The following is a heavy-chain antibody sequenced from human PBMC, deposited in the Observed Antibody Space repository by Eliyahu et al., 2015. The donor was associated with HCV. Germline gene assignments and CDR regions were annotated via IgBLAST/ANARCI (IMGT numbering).Heavy chain of an antibody. Sequence: EVQLVESGGGLVKPGGSLRLSCAASGFXFSSYXMNWVRQAPGKGLEWVSSISSSSSYIYYADSVKGRFTISRDNAKNSLYLQMNTLRAEDTAVYYCAREGVTMVRGVPDYWGQGTLVTVSS. CDR1: GFXFSSYX. D-gene: IGHD3-10*01. J-gene: IGHJ4*02. CDR2: ISSSSSYI. CDR3: AREGVTMVRGVPDY. V-gene: IGHV3-21*01.